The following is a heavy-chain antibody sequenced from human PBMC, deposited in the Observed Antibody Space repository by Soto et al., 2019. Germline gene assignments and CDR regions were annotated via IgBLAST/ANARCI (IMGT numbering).Heavy chain of an antibody. Sequence: PSETLSLTCAVSGGSISSGSYSWSWIRQPPGKGLEWIGYIYHSGSTYFNPSLKSRVTISVDRSKNQFSLKLSSVTAADTVVYYCARGRRTFSSRSGWYVYGMDVWGQGTTVTVSS. CDR2: IYHSGST. V-gene: IGHV4-30-2*01. CDR1: GGSISSGSYS. CDR3: ARGRRTFSSRSGWYVYGMDV. D-gene: IGHD6-19*01. J-gene: IGHJ6*02.